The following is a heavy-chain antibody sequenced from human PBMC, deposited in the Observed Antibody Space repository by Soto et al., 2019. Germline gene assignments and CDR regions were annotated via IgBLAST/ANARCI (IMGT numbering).Heavy chain of an antibody. CDR2: ISAYNTTT. V-gene: IGHV1-18*01. Sequence: QVQLVQSGAEVKKPGASVKVSCKTSGYTFTSYHISWVRQAPGQGLEWMGWISAYNTTTNYAQKLQGRVTMTTDTLTSTAYMELRSLGSDDTAVYYCARDTPPTDYWGQGTRVTVSS. CDR1: GYTFTSYH. J-gene: IGHJ4*02. CDR3: ARDTPPTDY.